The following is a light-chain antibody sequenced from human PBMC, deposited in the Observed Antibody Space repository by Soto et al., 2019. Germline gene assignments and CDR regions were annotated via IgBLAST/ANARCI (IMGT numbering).Light chain of an antibody. V-gene: IGLV1-44*01. CDR1: SSNIKTNG. Sequence: QSVLTQPPSASGTPGQRVTISCSGGSSNIKTNGVSWYQQVPGAAPKLLIYSNNQRPSGAPDRFTGSKSGTSASLAIAGLQSEDEATYHCATWDDSLNGLIFVGGTKLTVL. CDR3: ATWDDSLNGLI. CDR2: SNN. J-gene: IGLJ2*01.